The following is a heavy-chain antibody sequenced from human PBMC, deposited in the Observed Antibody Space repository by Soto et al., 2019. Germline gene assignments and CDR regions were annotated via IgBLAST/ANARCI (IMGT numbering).Heavy chain of an antibody. V-gene: IGHV4-30-2*01. CDR1: GGSISSGGYS. Sequence: QLQLQESGSGLVKPSQTLSLTCAVSGGSISSGGYSWSWIRQPPGKGLEWIGYIYHSGSTYYNPXPKSRVTISRXXSXNXXPLTLSSVTAAATAVYYCARSTYYYDSTTLVSFDYWGQGTLVTVSS. CDR3: ARSTYYYDSTTLVSFDY. J-gene: IGHJ4*02. CDR2: IYHSGST. D-gene: IGHD3-22*01.